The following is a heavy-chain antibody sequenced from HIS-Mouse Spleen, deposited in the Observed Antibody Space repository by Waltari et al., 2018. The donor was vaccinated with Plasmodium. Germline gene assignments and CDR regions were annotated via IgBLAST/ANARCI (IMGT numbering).Heavy chain of an antibody. D-gene: IGHD6-6*01. Sequence: EVQLVESGGGLVQPGRSLRLSCAASGFTFDDYAMHWVRQGPGKGVAWFLGISVNSCSIGYADSVKGRFTISRDNAKNSLYLQMNSLRAEDTALYYYAKARGSSSAFDIWGQGTMVTVSS. CDR2: ISVNSCSI. CDR3: AKARGSSSAFDI. V-gene: IGHV3-9*01. J-gene: IGHJ3*02. CDR1: GFTFDDYA.